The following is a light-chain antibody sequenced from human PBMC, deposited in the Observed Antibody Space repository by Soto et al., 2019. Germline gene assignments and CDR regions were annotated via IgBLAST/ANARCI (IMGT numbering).Light chain of an antibody. CDR2: AAS. Sequence: DIVLTQSPLSLPVTPGEPASISCRSSQSLLHTNGYNFLDWYQQKPGKAPKLLIYAASTLQSGVPSRFSGSGSGTDFTLTISSLQPEDFATYYCQQSYSSITFGQGRLLEIK. CDR1: QSLLHTNGYNF. V-gene: IGKV1-39*01. J-gene: IGKJ5*01. CDR3: QQSYSSIT.